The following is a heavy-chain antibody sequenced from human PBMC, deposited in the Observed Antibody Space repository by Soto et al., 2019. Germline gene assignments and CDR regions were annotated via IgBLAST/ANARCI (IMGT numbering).Heavy chain of an antibody. J-gene: IGHJ3*02. V-gene: IGHV4-34*01. CDR3: ARGQGSSWYSAFDI. Sequence: PSETLSLTCAVYGGSFSGYYWSWIRQPPGKGLEWIGEINHSGSTNYNPSLKSRVTISVDTSKNQFSLKLSSVTAADTAAYYCARGQGSSWYSAFDIWGQGTMVTVSS. CDR2: INHSGST. D-gene: IGHD6-13*01. CDR1: GGSFSGYY.